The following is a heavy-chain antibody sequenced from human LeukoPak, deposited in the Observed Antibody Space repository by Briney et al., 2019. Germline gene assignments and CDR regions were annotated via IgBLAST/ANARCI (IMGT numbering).Heavy chain of an antibody. J-gene: IGHJ4*02. V-gene: IGHV4-59*01. CDR1: DGSISGYY. CDR3: ARFEIGVDYYDTTGGFDY. Sequence: SETLSLTCTVSDGSISGYYWSWIRQPPGKGLEWIGYIYYSGSTNYNPSLKSRVTMSVDTSKNQFSLKLSSVTAADTAVYYCARFEIGVDYYDTTGGFDYWGQGTLVTVSS. D-gene: IGHD3-22*01. CDR2: IYYSGST.